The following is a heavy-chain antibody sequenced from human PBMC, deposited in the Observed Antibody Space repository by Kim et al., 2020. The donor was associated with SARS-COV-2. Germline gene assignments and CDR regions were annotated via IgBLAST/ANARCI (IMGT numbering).Heavy chain of an antibody. Sequence: GGSLRLSCAASGFTFSSYAMHWVRQAPGKGLEWVAVIWYDGSNKYYADSVKGRFTISRDNSKNTLYLQMNSLGAEDTAVYYCAKDGASYCSGGSCSCFDYWGQATLVTVSA. CDR3: AKDGASYCSGGSCSCFDY. CDR2: IWYDGSNK. D-gene: IGHD2-15*01. J-gene: IGHJ4*02. V-gene: IGHV3-33*06. CDR1: GFTFSSYA.